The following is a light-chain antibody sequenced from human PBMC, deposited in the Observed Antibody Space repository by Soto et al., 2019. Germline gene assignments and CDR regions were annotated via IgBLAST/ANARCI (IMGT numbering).Light chain of an antibody. J-gene: IGKJ2*01. CDR1: QSLTYSDGNTY. Sequence: DVAMNQSPLSLPVTLGQPASISCRSSQSLTYSDGNTYLNWFHLRPGQSPRRLIYKVSNPDSGVPDRFSGSGSGTDFTLKLSRVAAQDVGVYYCMQGTHWPPYVFGKGTKLEIK. V-gene: IGKV2-30*01. CDR2: KVS. CDR3: MQGTHWPPYV.